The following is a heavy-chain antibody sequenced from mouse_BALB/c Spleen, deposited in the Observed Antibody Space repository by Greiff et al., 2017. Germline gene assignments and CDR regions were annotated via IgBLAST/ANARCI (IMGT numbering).Heavy chain of an antibody. V-gene: IGHV5-4*02. CDR2: ISDGGSYT. Sequence: EVMLVESGGGLVKPGGSLKLSCAASGFTFSDYYMYWVRQTPEKRLEWVATISDGGSYTYYPDSVKGRFTISRDNAKNNLYLQMSSLKSEDTAMYYCARGNRPFYAMDYWGQGTSVTVSS. CDR1: GFTFSDYY. J-gene: IGHJ4*01. CDR3: ARGNRPFYAMDY. D-gene: IGHD2-14*01.